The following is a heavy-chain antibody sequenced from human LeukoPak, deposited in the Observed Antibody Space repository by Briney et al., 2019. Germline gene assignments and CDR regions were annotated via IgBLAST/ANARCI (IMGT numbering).Heavy chain of an antibody. CDR3: AITADYYDSSGPPQGFDP. D-gene: IGHD3-22*01. CDR1: GFTFSSYE. J-gene: IGHJ5*02. Sequence: PGGSLRLSCAASGFTFSSYEMNWVRQAPGKGLEWVSYISSRDSIIYYADSVKGRFTISRDNAKNSLYLQMNSLRAEDTAVYYCAITADYYDSSGPPQGFDPCGQGTLVTVSS. V-gene: IGHV3-48*03. CDR2: ISSRDSII.